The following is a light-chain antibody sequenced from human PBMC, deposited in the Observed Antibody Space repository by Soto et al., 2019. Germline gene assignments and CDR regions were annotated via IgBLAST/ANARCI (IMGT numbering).Light chain of an antibody. CDR1: QSISRSD. J-gene: IGKJ1*01. CDR3: QQYGSSPPWT. Sequence: EIVLTHSPGTVSLSPWEIATLSCGASQSISRSDLAWYQHRPVQSPRLLIYATSSRATGIPDRFTGGGAGTGFTLTISRLEPEDFAVYYCQQYGSSPPWTFGQGTKVDIK. CDR2: ATS. V-gene: IGKV3-20*01.